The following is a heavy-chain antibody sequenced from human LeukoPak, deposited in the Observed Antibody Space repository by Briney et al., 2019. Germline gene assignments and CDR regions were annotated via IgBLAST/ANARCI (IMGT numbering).Heavy chain of an antibody. V-gene: IGHV3-20*04. J-gene: IGHJ6*03. CDR3: ARATSSSGYYYYYMDV. D-gene: IGHD6-6*01. CDR2: ITWNGGST. Sequence: GGSLRLSCAASGFTFDDYGMSWVRQAPGKGLEWVSGITWNGGSTGYADSVKGRFTISRDNAKNSLYLQMNSLRDEDTALYYYARATSSSGYYYYYMDVWGKGTTVTVSS. CDR1: GFTFDDYG.